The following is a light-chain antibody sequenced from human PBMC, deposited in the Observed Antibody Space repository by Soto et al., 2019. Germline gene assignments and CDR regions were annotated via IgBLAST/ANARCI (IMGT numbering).Light chain of an antibody. CDR1: QDLHID. J-gene: IGKJ2*01. CDR2: GVS. Sequence: ETLMTQSPATLSVSPGETVTLSCRSSQDLHIDLAWYHQKPGQAPTLLIYGVSARAPGVPARFSGAGSGTEFTLTIRSLQSADFGVYYCQQYAKWPRTFGQGTKVDIX. V-gene: IGKV3-15*01. CDR3: QQYAKWPRT.